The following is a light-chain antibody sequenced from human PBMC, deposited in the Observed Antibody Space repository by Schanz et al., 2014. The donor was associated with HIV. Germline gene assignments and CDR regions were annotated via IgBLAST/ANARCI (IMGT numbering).Light chain of an antibody. Sequence: EIVLTQSPATLSLSPGERATLSCRASQSVSSYLAWYQQKPGQAPRLLIYDVSTRATGIPARFSGSGSGTDFTLTISSLNPEDFAVYFCQQRSSWPLTFGGGTKVGIK. CDR1: QSVSSY. V-gene: IGKV3-11*01. CDR3: QQRSSWPLT. J-gene: IGKJ4*01. CDR2: DVS.